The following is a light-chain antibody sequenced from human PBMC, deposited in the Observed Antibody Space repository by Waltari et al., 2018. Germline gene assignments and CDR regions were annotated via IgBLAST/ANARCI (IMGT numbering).Light chain of an antibody. Sequence: QSLLTQPPSVSEAPGPRVTISCSGSRATIGNNVLNWYQQLPGKPPKLLIYYDDLLPSGVSDRFSGSKSGTSASLAISGLQSEDEADYYCAAWDDSLNGVVFGGGTKLTVL. CDR3: AAWDDSLNGVV. J-gene: IGLJ3*02. CDR1: RATIGNNV. CDR2: YDD. V-gene: IGLV1-36*01.